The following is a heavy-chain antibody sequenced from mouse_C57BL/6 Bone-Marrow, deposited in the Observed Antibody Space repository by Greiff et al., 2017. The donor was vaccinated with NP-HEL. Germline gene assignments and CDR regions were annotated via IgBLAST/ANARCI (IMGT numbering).Heavy chain of an antibody. D-gene: IGHD1-1*01. CDR2: INYDGSST. CDR3: ARGEGSSYDYFDY. Sequence: EVQVVESEGGLVQPGSSMKLSCTASGFTFSDYYMAWVRQVPEKGLEWVANINYDGSSTYYLDSLKSRFIISRDNAKNILYLQMSSLKSEDTATYYCARGEGSSYDYFDYWGQGTTLTVSS. CDR1: GFTFSDYY. V-gene: IGHV5-16*01. J-gene: IGHJ2*01.